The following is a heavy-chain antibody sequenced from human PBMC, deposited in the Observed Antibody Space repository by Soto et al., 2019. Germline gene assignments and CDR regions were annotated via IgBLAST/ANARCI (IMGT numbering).Heavy chain of an antibody. CDR3: ARASGSNIHFDY. CDR2: INTDGSST. D-gene: IGHD1-26*01. CDR1: GLTFSSYW. Sequence: GGSLRLSCAASGLTFSSYWMHWVRQAPGKGLVWVSRINTDGSSTTYADSVKGRFTISRDNTKNKLYLQMNSLRVEDTAVYYCARASGSNIHFDYWGQGTLVTVSS. V-gene: IGHV3-74*01. J-gene: IGHJ4*02.